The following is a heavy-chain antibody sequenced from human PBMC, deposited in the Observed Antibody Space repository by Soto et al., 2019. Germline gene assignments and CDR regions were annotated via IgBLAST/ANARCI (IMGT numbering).Heavy chain of an antibody. CDR2: ISAYNGNT. D-gene: IGHD6-19*01. Sequence: QVQLVQSGAEGKKPGASVKVSCKASGYTFTSYGISWVRQAPGQGLEWMGWISAYNGNTNYAQKLQGRVTMTTDTSTSTAYMELRSLRSDVTAVYYCARDRYSSGWYGLTWFGPWGQGTLVTVSS. J-gene: IGHJ5*02. V-gene: IGHV1-18*01. CDR3: ARDRYSSGWYGLTWFGP. CDR1: GYTFTSYG.